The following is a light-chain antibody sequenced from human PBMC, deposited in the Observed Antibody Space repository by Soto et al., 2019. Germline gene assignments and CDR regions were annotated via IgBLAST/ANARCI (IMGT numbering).Light chain of an antibody. CDR2: DAS. V-gene: IGKV1-5*01. CDR3: QQYDIYSRT. Sequence: DIQMTQSPSTLSASVGDRVTITCRASQSISSWLAWYQQKPGKAPKLLIYDASTLQSGVPSRLSGSGSGTEVTLTISSLQPDDFATYYCQQYDIYSRTFGQGTKVEIK. CDR1: QSISSW. J-gene: IGKJ1*01.